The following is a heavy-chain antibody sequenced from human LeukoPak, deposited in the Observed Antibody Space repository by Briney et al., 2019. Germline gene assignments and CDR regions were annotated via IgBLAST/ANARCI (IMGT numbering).Heavy chain of an antibody. CDR1: GGSFSGYY. CDR3: ARWTLGSDIVVVPAAMGFDY. J-gene: IGHJ4*02. Sequence: PSETLSLTCAVYGGSFSGYYWSWIRQPPGKGLEWIGEINHSGSTNYNPSLKSRVTISVDTSKNQFSLKLSSVTAADTAVYYCARWTLGSDIVVVPAAMGFDYWGQGTLVTVSS. V-gene: IGHV4-34*01. CDR2: INHSGST. D-gene: IGHD2-2*01.